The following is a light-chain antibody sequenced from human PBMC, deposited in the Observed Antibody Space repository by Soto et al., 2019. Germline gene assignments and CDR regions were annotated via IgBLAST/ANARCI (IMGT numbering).Light chain of an antibody. CDR2: DVY. J-gene: IGLJ1*01. V-gene: IGLV2-14*01. CDR1: SSDVGGFNY. CDR3: SSYTTSSSYV. Sequence: QSALTQPASVSGSPGQSITISCTGTSSDVGGFNYVSWYQQHPGKAPKLLIFDVYSRPSGISNRFSGSKSGSMASLTISGLQAEDEADYYCSSYTTSSSYVFGAGTKVTV.